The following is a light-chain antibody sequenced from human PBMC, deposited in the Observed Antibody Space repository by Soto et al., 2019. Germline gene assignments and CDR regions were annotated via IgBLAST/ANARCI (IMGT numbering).Light chain of an antibody. V-gene: IGKV3-11*01. CDR3: QHWTDWPMT. CDR1: HSASTY. Sequence: DIGLTQSQTPLSSFPGERATLSCRASHSASTYLAWYQQTPGQAPRLLIYDASNRATGIQARFSGSGSGTDFTLTISSLEAEAFAVYDCQHWTDWPMTFGQGTRRV. J-gene: IGKJ5*01. CDR2: DAS.